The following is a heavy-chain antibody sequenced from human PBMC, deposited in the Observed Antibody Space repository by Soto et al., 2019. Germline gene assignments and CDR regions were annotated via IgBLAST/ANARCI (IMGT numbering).Heavy chain of an antibody. CDR1: GFTFSSYE. CDR3: ARGLYSGSPSYFDY. D-gene: IGHD1-26*01. CDR2: ISSSGSTI. V-gene: IGHV3-48*03. J-gene: IGHJ4*02. Sequence: RLSCAASGFTFSSYEMNWVRQAPGKGLEWVSYISSSGSTIYYADSVKGRFTISRDNAKNSLYLQMNSLRAEDTAVYYCARGLYSGSPSYFDYWGQGTLVTVSS.